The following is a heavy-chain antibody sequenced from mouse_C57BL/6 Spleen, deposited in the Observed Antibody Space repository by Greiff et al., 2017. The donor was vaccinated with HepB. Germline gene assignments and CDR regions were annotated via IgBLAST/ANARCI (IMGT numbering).Heavy chain of an antibody. Sequence: QVQLQQSGAELARPGASVKMSCKASGYTFTSYTMHWVKQRPGQGLEWIGYINPSSGYTKYNQKFEDKATLTADKSSSTAYMQLSSLTSEDSAVYYCARSGYYFFDYWGQGTTLTVSS. D-gene: IGHD2-3*01. J-gene: IGHJ2*01. CDR1: GYTFTSYT. CDR3: ARSGYYFFDY. CDR2: INPSSGYT. V-gene: IGHV1-4*01.